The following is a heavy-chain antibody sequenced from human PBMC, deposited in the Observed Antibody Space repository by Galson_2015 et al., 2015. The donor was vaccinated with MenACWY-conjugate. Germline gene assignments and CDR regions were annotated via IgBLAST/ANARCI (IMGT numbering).Heavy chain of an antibody. CDR2: ISSSSSYI. CDR3: ARSRYYYYGMDV. Sequence: SLRLSCAASGFTFSSYSMNWVRQAPGKGLEWVSSISSSSSYIYYADSVKGRFTISRDNAKNSLYLQMNSLRAEDTAVYYCARSRYYYYGMDVWGQGTTVTVSS. CDR1: GFTFSSYS. J-gene: IGHJ6*02. V-gene: IGHV3-21*04.